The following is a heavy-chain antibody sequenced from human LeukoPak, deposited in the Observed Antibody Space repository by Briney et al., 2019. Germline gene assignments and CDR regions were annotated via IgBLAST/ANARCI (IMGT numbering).Heavy chain of an antibody. CDR2: MNPNSSNT. CDR3: ATVPSGYKRGYYFDY. CDR1: VYTFTKYD. V-gene: IGHV1-8*01. Sequence: AAVKVSCKASVYTFTKYDINWLRQATGQGRDWMGWMNPNSSNTGYAQKLQGRVTMTRNNSISTAYMQLSSLRSEDTAVYYCATVPSGYKRGYYFDYWGQGTLVTVSS. J-gene: IGHJ4*02. D-gene: IGHD5-24*01.